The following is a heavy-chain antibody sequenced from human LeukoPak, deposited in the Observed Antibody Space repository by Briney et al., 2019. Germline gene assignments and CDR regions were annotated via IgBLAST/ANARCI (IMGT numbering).Heavy chain of an antibody. V-gene: IGHV4-59*08. CDR1: GGSISSYY. CDR2: ISYSGST. CDR3: ARQAVRANDAFDI. J-gene: IGHJ3*02. D-gene: IGHD3-10*01. Sequence: PSETLSLTCTVSGGSISSYYWSWIRQPPGKGLEWIGYISYSGSTNYNPSLKSRVTISVDTSKNQFSLKLSSVTAADTAVYYCARQAVRANDAFDIWGQGTMVTVSS.